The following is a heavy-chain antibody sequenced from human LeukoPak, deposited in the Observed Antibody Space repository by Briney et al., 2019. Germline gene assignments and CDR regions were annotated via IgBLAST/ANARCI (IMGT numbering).Heavy chain of an antibody. Sequence: PGGSLRLSCAASGFTFSSYAMSWVRQAPGKGLEWVSAISGSGGSTYYADSVKGRFTISRDNSKNTLYLQMNSLRAEDTAVYYCAKVEGRLTVPAAITVNYYYMDVWGKGTTVTVSS. J-gene: IGHJ6*03. D-gene: IGHD2-2*02. CDR3: AKVEGRLTVPAAITVNYYYMDV. CDR2: ISGSGGST. CDR1: GFTFSSYA. V-gene: IGHV3-23*01.